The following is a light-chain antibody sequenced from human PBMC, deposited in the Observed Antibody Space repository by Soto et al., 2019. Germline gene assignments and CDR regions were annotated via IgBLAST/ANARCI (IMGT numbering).Light chain of an antibody. CDR3: QQRGTWPCLP. CDR2: YAS. Sequence: VLTQSPATLPLSPGERATLSCRASQTVSRYLAWYQQKPGQAPRLLIYYASSRAADIPARFSGSGPGTDYTLTLSSLAPEDFAVEYCQQRGTWPCLPFGGGTRVDI. CDR1: QTVSRY. V-gene: IGKV3-11*01. J-gene: IGKJ4*01.